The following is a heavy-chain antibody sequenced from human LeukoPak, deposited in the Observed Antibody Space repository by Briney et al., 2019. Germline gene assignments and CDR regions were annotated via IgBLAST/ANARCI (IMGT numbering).Heavy chain of an antibody. CDR1: GYTFTSYG. D-gene: IGHD6-13*01. CDR2: INPNSGGT. V-gene: IGHV1-2*02. J-gene: IGHJ4*02. CDR3: ASHPQQLHPSFDY. Sequence: ASVKVSCKASGYTFTSYGISWVRQAPGQGLEWMGWINPNSGGTNYAQKFQGRVTMTRDTSISTAYMELSRLRSDDTAVYYCASHPQQLHPSFDYWGQGTLVTVSS.